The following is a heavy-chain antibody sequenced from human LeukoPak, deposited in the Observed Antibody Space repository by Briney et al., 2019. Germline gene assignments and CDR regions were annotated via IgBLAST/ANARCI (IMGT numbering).Heavy chain of an antibody. J-gene: IGHJ4*02. CDR3: ARYNGYDDEGEYFDY. CDR2: IKQDGSEK. CDR1: GFTFSSYW. D-gene: IGHD5-12*01. V-gene: IGHV3-7*01. Sequence: PGGSLRLSCAASGFTFSSYWMSWVRQAPGKGLEWVANIKQDGSEKFYVDSVKGRFTISRDNAKNSLYLQMNSLRAEDTAVYYCARYNGYDDEGEYFDYWGQGTLVTVSS.